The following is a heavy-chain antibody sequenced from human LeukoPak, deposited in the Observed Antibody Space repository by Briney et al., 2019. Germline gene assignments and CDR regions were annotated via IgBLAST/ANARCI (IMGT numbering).Heavy chain of an antibody. J-gene: IGHJ3*02. V-gene: IGHV1-69*10. Sequence: GASVKVSCKAPGGTFTNYAISWVRQAPGQGLEWMGGIIPIFGITKYAQKFQGRVTITADKSTSTAYMELSSLRSEDTAVYYCARDLRAAAGIRGPQFDAFDIWGQGTMVTVSS. CDR2: IIPIFGIT. CDR1: GGTFTNYA. D-gene: IGHD6-13*01. CDR3: ARDLRAAAGIRGPQFDAFDI.